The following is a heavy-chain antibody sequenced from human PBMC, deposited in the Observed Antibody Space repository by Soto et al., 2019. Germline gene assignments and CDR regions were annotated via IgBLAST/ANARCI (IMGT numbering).Heavy chain of an antibody. CDR1: GFSFSGSV. V-gene: IGHV3-73*01. D-gene: IGHD7-27*01. CDR2: SRSKANNYAT. Sequence: GGSLRLSCAASGFSFSGSVMHWVRQASGKGLEWVGRSRSKANNYATAYAASGRGRFTISRDESKNTAYLQMNSLKTEATAVYYCTWGENEYSYYYYYPMDIWGQGTTVTVSS. CDR3: TWGENEYSYYYYYPMDI. J-gene: IGHJ6*02.